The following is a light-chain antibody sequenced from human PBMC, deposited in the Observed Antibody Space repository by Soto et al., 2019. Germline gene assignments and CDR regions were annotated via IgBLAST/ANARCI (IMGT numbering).Light chain of an antibody. V-gene: IGLV1-44*01. J-gene: IGLJ3*02. CDR3: ATWDDSLNGVV. CDR1: SSNVGNNG. Sequence: QSVVTQPPSASGTPGQRVTISCSGSSSNVGNNGVNWYQQLPVSAPKLLIYFNNQRPSGVPDRFSGSRSGTSASLAISGLQSEDEADYYCATWDDSLNGVVFGGGTQLTVL. CDR2: FNN.